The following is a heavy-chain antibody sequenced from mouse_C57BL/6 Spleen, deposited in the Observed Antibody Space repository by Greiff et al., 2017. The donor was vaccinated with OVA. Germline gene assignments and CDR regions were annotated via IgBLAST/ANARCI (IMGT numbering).Heavy chain of an antibody. D-gene: IGHD1-1*01. Sequence: QVQLQQSGAELARPGASVKLSCKASGYTFTSYGISWVKQRTGQGLEWIGEIYPRSGNTYYNEKFKGKATLTADKSSSTAYMELRSLTSEDSAVYFCARSHYYGSNYAMDYWGQGTSVTVSS. CDR1: GYTFTSYG. J-gene: IGHJ4*01. V-gene: IGHV1-81*01. CDR3: ARSHYYGSNYAMDY. CDR2: IYPRSGNT.